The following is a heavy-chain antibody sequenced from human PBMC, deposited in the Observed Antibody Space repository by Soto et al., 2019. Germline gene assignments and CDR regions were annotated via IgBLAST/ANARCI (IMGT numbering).Heavy chain of an antibody. CDR2: ISASNGYI. V-gene: IGHV1-18*01. CDR1: GYTFSSYD. D-gene: IGHD2-15*01. J-gene: IGHJ6*02. CDR3: ARDPGYCSGGSCYSGGIKYYYGMDV. Sequence: QVQLEQSGGEVKKPGASVKVSCKASGYTFSSYDISWVRQAPGQGLEWMGWISASNGYINSAERLQDRLTMTTDTSTSTAYMELRSLTSDDTAVYYCARDPGYCSGGSCYSGGIKYYYGMDVWGQGTTVTVSS.